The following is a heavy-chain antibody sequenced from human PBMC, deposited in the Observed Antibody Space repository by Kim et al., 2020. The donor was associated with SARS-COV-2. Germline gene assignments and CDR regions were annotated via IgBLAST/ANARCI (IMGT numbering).Heavy chain of an antibody. D-gene: IGHD1-26*01. J-gene: IGHJ4*02. Sequence: SETLSLTYTVSGGSISSSSYYWGWIRQPPGKGLEWIGSIYYSGSTYYNPSLKSRVTISVDTSKNQFSLKLSSVTAADTAVYYCARDRVGAKSQPFDYWGQGTLVTVSS. CDR3: ARDRVGAKSQPFDY. CDR2: IYYSGST. V-gene: IGHV4-39*07. CDR1: GGSISSSSYY.